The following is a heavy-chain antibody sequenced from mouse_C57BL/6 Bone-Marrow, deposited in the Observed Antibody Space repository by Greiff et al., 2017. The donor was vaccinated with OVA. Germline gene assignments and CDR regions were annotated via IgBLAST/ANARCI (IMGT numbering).Heavy chain of an antibody. V-gene: IGHV1-81*01. CDR2: IYPRSGNT. Sequence: VQLQESGAELARPGASVKLSCKASGYTFTSYGISWVKQRTGQGLEWIGEIYPRSGNTYYNEKFKGKATLTADKSSSTAYMELRSLTSEDSAVYFCARRNYVGAMDYWGQGTSVTVSS. CDR3: ARRNYVGAMDY. CDR1: GYTFTSYG. D-gene: IGHD1-1*01. J-gene: IGHJ4*01.